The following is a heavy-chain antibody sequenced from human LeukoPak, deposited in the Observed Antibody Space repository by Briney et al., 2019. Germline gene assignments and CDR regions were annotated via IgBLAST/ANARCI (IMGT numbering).Heavy chain of an antibody. CDR3: ARAPPPVYCCSTSCYWFDP. CDR1: VFTFTGYY. J-gene: IGHJ5*02. D-gene: IGHD2-2*01. V-gene: IGHV1-2*02. Sequence: SVNVSFKSSVFTFTGYYMHWVRQAPGQGLEWMGWINPNSGGTNYAQKFQGRVTRIRDTTINTAYMELSRLRCADTAVYSCARAPPPVYCCSTSCYWFDPWGQGTLVTVSS. CDR2: INPNSGGT.